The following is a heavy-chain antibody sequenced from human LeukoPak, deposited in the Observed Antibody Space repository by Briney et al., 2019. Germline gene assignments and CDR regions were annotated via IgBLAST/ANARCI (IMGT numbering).Heavy chain of an antibody. D-gene: IGHD6-13*01. CDR2: IIPILGIA. Sequence: SVKVSCKASGGTFSSYAISWVRQAPGQGLEWMGRIIPILGIANYAQKFQGRVTITADKSTSTAYMELSSLRSEDTAVYYCARAVEIAAAGYYFDYWGQGTLVTVSS. CDR1: GGTFSSYA. CDR3: ARAVEIAAAGYYFDY. J-gene: IGHJ4*02. V-gene: IGHV1-69*04.